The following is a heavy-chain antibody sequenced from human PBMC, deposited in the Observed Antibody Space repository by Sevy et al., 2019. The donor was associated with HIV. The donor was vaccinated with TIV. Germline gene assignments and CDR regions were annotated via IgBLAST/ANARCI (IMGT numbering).Heavy chain of an antibody. Sequence: GGSLRLSCAASGFTFSSYGMHWVRQAPGKGLEWVAVISYDGSNRYHADSVKGRFTISRDNSKNTLYLQMNSLRAEDTAGYYCATAYSHCSGGSCYSGTSYMDVWGKGTTVTVSS. V-gene: IGHV3-30*03. D-gene: IGHD2-15*01. CDR2: ISYDGSNR. CDR1: GFTFSSYG. CDR3: ATAYSHCSGGSCYSGTSYMDV. J-gene: IGHJ6*03.